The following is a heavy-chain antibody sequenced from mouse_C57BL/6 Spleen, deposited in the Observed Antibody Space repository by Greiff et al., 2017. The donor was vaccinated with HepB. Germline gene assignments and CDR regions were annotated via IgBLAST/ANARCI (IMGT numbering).Heavy chain of an antibody. CDR1: GYAFSSYW. D-gene: IGHD1-1*01. J-gene: IGHJ1*03. Sequence: VKLMESGAELVKPGASVKISCKASGYAFSSYWMNWVKQRPGKGLEWIGQIYPGDGDTNYNGKFKGKATLTADKSSSTAYMQLSSLTSEDSAVYFCARRGGYGKYFDVWGTGTTVTVSS. V-gene: IGHV1-80*01. CDR2: IYPGDGDT. CDR3: ARRGGYGKYFDV.